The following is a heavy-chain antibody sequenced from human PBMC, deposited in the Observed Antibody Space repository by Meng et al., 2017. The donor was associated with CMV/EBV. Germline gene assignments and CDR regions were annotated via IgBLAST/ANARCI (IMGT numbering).Heavy chain of an antibody. CDR3: AHSPDYSYEERWSDH. CDR2: IYWNDDK. V-gene: IGHV2-5*01. J-gene: IGHJ5*02. CDR1: GFSLSTSGVG. D-gene: IGHD5-18*01. Sequence: SGPTLVKPPQTLTLTCTFSGFSLSTSGVGVGWIRQPPGKALEWLALIYWNDDKRYSPSLKSRLTITKDTSKNQVVLTMTNMDPVDTATYYCAHSPDYSYEERWSDHWGQGTLVTVSS.